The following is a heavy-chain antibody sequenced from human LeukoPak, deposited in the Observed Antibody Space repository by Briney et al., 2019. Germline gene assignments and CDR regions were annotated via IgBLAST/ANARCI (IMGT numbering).Heavy chain of an antibody. CDR2: ISGSGGTA. Sequence: GGSLRLSCAASGFTVSSNYMSWVRQAPGEGLEWVSAISGSGGTAYYADSVKGRFTISRDNSKNTLYLQMNSLRAEDTAVYYCAKKGYYDGSGYYMYYFDHWGQGTLVTVSS. D-gene: IGHD3-22*01. CDR3: AKKGYYDGSGYYMYYFDH. J-gene: IGHJ4*02. V-gene: IGHV3-23*01. CDR1: GFTVSSNY.